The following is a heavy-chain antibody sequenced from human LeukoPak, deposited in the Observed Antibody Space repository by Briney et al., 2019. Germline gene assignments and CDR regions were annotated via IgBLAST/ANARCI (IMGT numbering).Heavy chain of an antibody. CDR1: GFTFSSYA. CDR2: ISTNGGST. J-gene: IGHJ4*02. D-gene: IGHD3-10*01. V-gene: IGHV3-64*01. Sequence: GGSLRLSCAASGFTFSSYAMHWVRQAPGKGLEYVSAISTNGGSTYYANSVKGRFTISRDNSKNTLYLQMSSLRAEDTAVYYCVKDGAIDVVRGVISPFDYWGQGTLVTVSS. CDR3: VKDGAIDVVRGVISPFDY.